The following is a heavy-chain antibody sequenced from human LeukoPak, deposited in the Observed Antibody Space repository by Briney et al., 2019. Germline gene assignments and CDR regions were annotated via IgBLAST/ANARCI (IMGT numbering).Heavy chain of an antibody. CDR1: GYTFTSYA. Sequence: GASVKVSCKASGYTFTSYAMHWVRQAPGQRLEWMGWINAGNGNTKYSQEFQGRVTMTTDTSTSTAYMELRSLRSDDTAVYYCARDHVVRFGEFNDYWGQGTLVTVSS. J-gene: IGHJ4*02. D-gene: IGHD3-10*01. V-gene: IGHV1-3*01. CDR2: INAGNGNT. CDR3: ARDHVVRFGEFNDY.